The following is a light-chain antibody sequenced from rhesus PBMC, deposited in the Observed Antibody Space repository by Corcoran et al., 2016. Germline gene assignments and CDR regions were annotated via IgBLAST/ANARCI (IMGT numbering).Light chain of an antibody. V-gene: IGKV1-33*02. Sequence: DIQMTQSPSSLSASVGDRVTITCRASQGITNDLAWYKQKPGETPKLLIYAASSLQSGVPSRFSGSGSGTDFTLTISSLQSEDFATYYCQHYYSTPWTFGQGTKVEIK. CDR2: AAS. J-gene: IGKJ1*01. CDR1: QGITND. CDR3: QHYYSTPWT.